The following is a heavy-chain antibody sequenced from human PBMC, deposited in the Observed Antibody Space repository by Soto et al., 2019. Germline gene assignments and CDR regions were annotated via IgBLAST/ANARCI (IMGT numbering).Heavy chain of an antibody. J-gene: IGHJ4*02. CDR3: AKVPVPAAVLASAFDN. Sequence: PGGSLRLSCAASGFTFSSYAMSWVRQAPGKGLEWVSAISGSGGSTYYADSVKGRFTISRDNSKNTLYLQMNSLRAEDTAVYKCAKVPVPAAVLASAFDNWGQGTLFTVSS. CDR1: GFTFSSYA. D-gene: IGHD2-2*01. V-gene: IGHV3-23*01. CDR2: ISGSGGST.